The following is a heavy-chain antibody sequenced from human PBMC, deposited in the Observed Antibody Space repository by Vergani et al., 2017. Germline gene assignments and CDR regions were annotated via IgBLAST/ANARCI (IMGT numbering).Heavy chain of an antibody. CDR3: ARGRYCSGGSCQTFDY. Sequence: QVQLQQWGAGLLKPSETLSLTCAVYGGSFSGYYWSWIRQPPGKGLEWIGEIKHSGSTNYNPSLKSRVTISVDTSKNQFSLKLSSVTAADTAVYYCARGRYCSGGSCQTFDYWGQGTLVTVSS. CDR2: IKHSGST. D-gene: IGHD2-15*01. V-gene: IGHV4-34*01. CDR1: GGSFSGYY. J-gene: IGHJ4*02.